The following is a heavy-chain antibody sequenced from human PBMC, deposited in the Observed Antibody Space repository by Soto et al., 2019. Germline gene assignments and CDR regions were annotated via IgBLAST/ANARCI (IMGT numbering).Heavy chain of an antibody. CDR1: GFTFDDYA. D-gene: IGHD2-15*01. V-gene: IGHV3-9*01. Sequence: EVQLLESGGGLVQPGGSLRLSCAASGFTFDDYAMHWVRQAPGKGLEWVSGISWNSGSIGYADSVKGRFTISRDNAKNSLYLQMNSLRAEDTALYYCAKDLSVGGFDYWGQGTLVTVSS. J-gene: IGHJ4*02. CDR3: AKDLSVGGFDY. CDR2: ISWNSGSI.